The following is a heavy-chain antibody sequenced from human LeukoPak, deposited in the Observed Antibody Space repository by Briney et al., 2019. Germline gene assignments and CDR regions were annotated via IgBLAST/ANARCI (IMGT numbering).Heavy chain of an antibody. CDR1: GGSISSYY. V-gene: IGHV4-59*01. D-gene: IGHD3-22*01. Sequence: SETLSLTCTVSGGSISSYYWGWIRQSPGKGLELIGYVYSSGNTNYNPSLKSRVTISVDPSKNQFSLNLSSVSAADTAVYYCARGRLGGYYDYWGESPLVPVSS. CDR2: VYSSGNT. CDR3: ARGRLGGYYDY. J-gene: IGHJ4*02.